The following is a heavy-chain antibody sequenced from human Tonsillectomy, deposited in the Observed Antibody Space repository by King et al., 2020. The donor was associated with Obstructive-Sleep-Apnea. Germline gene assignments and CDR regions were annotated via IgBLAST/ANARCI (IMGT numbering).Heavy chain of an antibody. J-gene: IGHJ4*02. CDR1: GGTFSSLG. CDR2: IIPMLGIA. Sequence: VQLVQSGAAVKKPGSSVKVSCKASGGTFSSLGISWVRQAPGQGLEWMGRIIPMLGIANYAQKLQGRVMITADKFTSTAYMELSSLRSEDTAVYYCARGNLDTAIPFDYWGQGTLVTVSS. D-gene: IGHD5-18*01. V-gene: IGHV1-69*04. CDR3: ARGNLDTAIPFDY.